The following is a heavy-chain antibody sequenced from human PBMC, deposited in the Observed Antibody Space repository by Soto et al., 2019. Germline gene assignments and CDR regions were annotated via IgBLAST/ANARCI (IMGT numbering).Heavy chain of an antibody. D-gene: IGHD2-15*01. CDR1: GGSISSSY. CDR3: ATDKYCSGGSCSTNWFDP. V-gene: IGHV4-59*01. J-gene: IGHJ5*02. Sequence: PSETLSLTCTVSGGSISSSYWSWIRQPPGKGLEWLSYIYDDGSANYNPSLKSRATISLGISKNQFSPKLTSVTAADTAVYYCATDKYCSGGSCSTNWFDPWGQGTLVTVSS. CDR2: IYDDGSA.